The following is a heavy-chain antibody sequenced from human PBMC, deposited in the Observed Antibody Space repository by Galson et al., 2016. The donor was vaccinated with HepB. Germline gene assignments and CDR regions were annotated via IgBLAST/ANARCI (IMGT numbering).Heavy chain of an antibody. D-gene: IGHD1-14*01. CDR1: GFTLRSYG. J-gene: IGHJ4*02. Sequence: SLRLSCAASGFTLRSYGMHWVRQAPGKGLEWVALIWYDGTKKYYVDSVKGRFSISRDNSKNTLYLQMNSLTAEDTAVYHCVRGGNPPFSISYFDYWGQGTLVTVSS. V-gene: IGHV3-33*01. CDR2: IWYDGTKK. CDR3: VRGGNPPFSISYFDY.